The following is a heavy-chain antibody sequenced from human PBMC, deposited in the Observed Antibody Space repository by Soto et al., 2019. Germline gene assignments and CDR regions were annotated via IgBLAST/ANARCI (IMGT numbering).Heavy chain of an antibody. D-gene: IGHD3-9*01. Sequence: GASVKVSCKASGYTFTSYGIIWVRQAPGQGLEWMGWISAYNGNTNYAQKLQGRVTMTTDTSTSTAYMELRSLRSDDTAVYYCARNGPFEDYDKQDYWGQGTLVTVSS. CDR3: ARNGPFEDYDKQDY. CDR2: ISAYNGNT. V-gene: IGHV1-18*01. J-gene: IGHJ4*02. CDR1: GYTFTSYG.